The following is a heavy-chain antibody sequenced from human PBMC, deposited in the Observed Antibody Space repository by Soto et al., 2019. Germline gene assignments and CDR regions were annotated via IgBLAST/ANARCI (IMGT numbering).Heavy chain of an antibody. Sequence: EVQLVESGGDLVQPGGSLRLSCAASGFTFSTYWMHWVRQAPGKGLLWVSRIKTDGTYATYADSVKGRFTIYRDNDKNPLYLQMNSLRVEDAAVYYCTAGGSGYYANWGQGTLVTVSS. V-gene: IGHV3-74*01. CDR1: GFTFSTYW. J-gene: IGHJ4*02. CDR3: TAGGSGYYAN. D-gene: IGHD3-22*01. CDR2: IKTDGTYA.